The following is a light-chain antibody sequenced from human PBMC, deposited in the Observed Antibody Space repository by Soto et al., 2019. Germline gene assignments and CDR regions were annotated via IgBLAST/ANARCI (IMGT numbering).Light chain of an antibody. Sequence: QSALTQPRSVSGSPGQSVTHSCTGTSSDVGGYNHVSWYQQHPGKAPKLMIYDVINRPSGVPERFSGSKSGNTASLTISGLQAEDEADYYCCSYAGTYTFVFGTGTKVTVL. CDR2: DVI. CDR3: CSYAGTYTFV. V-gene: IGLV2-11*01. CDR1: SSDVGGYNH. J-gene: IGLJ1*01.